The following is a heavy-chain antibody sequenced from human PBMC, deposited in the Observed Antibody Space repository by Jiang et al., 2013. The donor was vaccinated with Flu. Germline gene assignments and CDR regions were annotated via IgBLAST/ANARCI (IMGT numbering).Heavy chain of an antibody. D-gene: IGHD6-19*01. CDR3: ARTIAVAGAFDY. CDR1: SVSRNSAA. Sequence: SVSRNSAAWNWIRQSPSRGLEWLGRTYYRSKWYNDYAVSVKSRITINPDTSKNQFSLQLNSVTPEDTAVYYCARTIAVAGAFDYWGQGTLVTVSS. CDR2: TYYRSKWYN. J-gene: IGHJ4*02. V-gene: IGHV6-1*01.